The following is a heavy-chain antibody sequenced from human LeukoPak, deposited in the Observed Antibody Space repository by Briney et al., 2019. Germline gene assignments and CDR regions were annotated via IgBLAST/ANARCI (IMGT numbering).Heavy chain of an antibody. V-gene: IGHV1-18*01. CDR1: GCTFTSYG. CDR3: ARDLFGVVIILYYYYGMDV. CDR2: ISAYNGNT. Sequence: ASVKVSCKASGCTFTSYGISWVRQAPGQGLEWMGWISAYNGNTNYAQKLQGRVTMTTDTSTGTAYMEPRSPRSDDTAVYYCARDLFGVVIILYYYYGMDVWGQGTTVTVSS. D-gene: IGHD3-3*01. J-gene: IGHJ6*02.